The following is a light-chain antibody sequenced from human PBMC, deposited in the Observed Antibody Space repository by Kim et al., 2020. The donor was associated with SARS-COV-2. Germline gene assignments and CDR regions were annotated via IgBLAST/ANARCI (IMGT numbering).Light chain of an antibody. Sequence: DIQMTQSPSSLSASVGDRVTITCRASQDIRNDLGWYQQKSGKAPKRLIYGASTLQSGVPSRFSGSGSGTEFTLTISSLQPDDFASYYCVKDNSYPFTFGGGTKLEI. V-gene: IGKV1-17*01. CDR3: VKDNSYPFT. CDR2: GAS. CDR1: QDIRND. J-gene: IGKJ4*01.